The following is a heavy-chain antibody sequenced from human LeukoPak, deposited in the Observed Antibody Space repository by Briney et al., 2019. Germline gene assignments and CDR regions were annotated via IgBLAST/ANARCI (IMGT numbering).Heavy chain of an antibody. Sequence: GGSLRLSCAASGFTFSSYAMTWVRQAPGKGLEWVSAITDSTYFAGSVKGRFTISRDSSKNTVYLQMNSLRAGDTAVYYCARRGRYYFDYWGQGTLVTVSS. V-gene: IGHV3-23*01. CDR1: GFTFSSYA. CDR2: ITDST. D-gene: IGHD3-16*01. CDR3: ARRGRYYFDY. J-gene: IGHJ4*02.